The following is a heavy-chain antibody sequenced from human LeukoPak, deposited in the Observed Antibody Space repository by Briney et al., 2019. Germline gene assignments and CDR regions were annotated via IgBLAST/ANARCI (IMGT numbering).Heavy chain of an antibody. Sequence: PSETLSLTCTVSGGSISSYYWSWIRQPPGKGLEWIGYIYYSGSTSYKPSLKSRVTISVDTSKNQFSLKLRSVTAADTAVYYCARETAQKGAHYMDVWGKGTTVTISS. CDR1: GGSISSYY. V-gene: IGHV4-59*01. CDR3: ARETAQKGAHYMDV. CDR2: IYYSGST. D-gene: IGHD3-16*01. J-gene: IGHJ6*03.